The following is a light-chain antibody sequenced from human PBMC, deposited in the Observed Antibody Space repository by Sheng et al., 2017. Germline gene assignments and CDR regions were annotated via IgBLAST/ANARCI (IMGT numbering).Light chain of an antibody. CDR3: QQYYSTPPT. CDR1: QTVGSN. J-gene: IGKJ5*01. CDR2: WAS. V-gene: IGKV4-1*01. Sequence: EILMTQSPPTLSVSPGETVTLSCGANQTVGSNLAWYQQKPGQPPKLLIYWASTRESGVPDRFSGSGSGTDFTLTISSLQAEDVAVYYCQQYYSTPPTFGQGTRLEIK.